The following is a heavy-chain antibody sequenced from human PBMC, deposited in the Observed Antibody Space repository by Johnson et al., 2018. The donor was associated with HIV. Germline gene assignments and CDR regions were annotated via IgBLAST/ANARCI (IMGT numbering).Heavy chain of an antibody. CDR1: GFTFSSYW. CDR2: IKQDGSEK. V-gene: IGHV3-7*05. CDR3: ARNPLFSAFDI. Sequence: VQLVESGGGVVQPGRSLRLSCAASGFTFSSYWMSWVRQAPGKGLEWVANIKQDGSEKYYVDSVKGRFTISRDNAKNSLYLQMNSLRAEDTAVYYCARNPLFSAFDIWGQGTMVTVSS. J-gene: IGHJ3*02. D-gene: IGHD3-10*02.